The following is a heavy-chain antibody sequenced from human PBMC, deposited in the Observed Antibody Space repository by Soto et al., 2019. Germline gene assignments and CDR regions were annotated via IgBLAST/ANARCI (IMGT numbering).Heavy chain of an antibody. CDR1: GFTFSSYA. J-gene: IGHJ4*02. V-gene: IGHV3-23*01. Sequence: PGGSLRLSCAASGFTFSSYAMSWVRQAPGKGLDWVSAISGSGGSTYYADSVKGRFTISRDNSKNTLYLQMNSLRAEDTAVYYCAKTPLDYDFWSGSYHYFDYWGQGTLVTVSS. CDR2: ISGSGGST. D-gene: IGHD3-3*01. CDR3: AKTPLDYDFWSGSYHYFDY.